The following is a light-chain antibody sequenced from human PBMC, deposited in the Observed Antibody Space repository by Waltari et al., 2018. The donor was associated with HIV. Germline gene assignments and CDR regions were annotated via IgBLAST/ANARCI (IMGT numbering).Light chain of an antibody. Sequence: QSALTQPPSASGPPGQSVTISCTGTTSDVGGSKNVPWYQQHPGNATKLMIYEVNKRPSGVPDRFSGSKSANTASLTVSGLQADDEADYYCNSYAGSNNWVFGGGTKLTVL. CDR2: EVN. CDR1: TSDVGGSKN. J-gene: IGLJ3*02. V-gene: IGLV2-8*01. CDR3: NSYAGSNNWV.